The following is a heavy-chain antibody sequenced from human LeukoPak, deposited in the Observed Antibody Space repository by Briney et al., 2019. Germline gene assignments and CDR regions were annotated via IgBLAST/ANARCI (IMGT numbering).Heavy chain of an antibody. D-gene: IGHD2-15*01. V-gene: IGHV1-2*02. CDR2: INPNSGGT. CDR3: ARDFHNKKWYDGPGYYFDF. Sequence: GPVKVSCKASGYTFTGYYMHWVRQAPGQGLEWMGWINPNSGGTNYAQKFQGRVTMTGDASTSTAYMELSSLTSDDTAVYYCARDFHNKKWYDGPGYYFDFWGQGTLVTVSS. J-gene: IGHJ4*02. CDR1: GYTFTGYY.